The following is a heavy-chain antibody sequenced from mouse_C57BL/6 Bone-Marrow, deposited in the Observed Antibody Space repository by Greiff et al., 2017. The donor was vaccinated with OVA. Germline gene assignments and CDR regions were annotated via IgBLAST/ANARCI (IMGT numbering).Heavy chain of an antibody. J-gene: IGHJ1*03. CDR1: GYTFTDYY. CDR3: VRPTMVTRDWYFDV. D-gene: IGHD2-9*01. V-gene: IGHV1-19*01. Sequence: VQLQQSGPVLVKPGASVKMSCKASGYTFTDYYMNWVKQSHGKSLEWIGVINPYNGGTSYNQKFKGKATLTVDKSSSTAYMELNSLTSEDSAVYYCVRPTMVTRDWYFDVWGTGTTVTVSS. CDR2: INPYNGGT.